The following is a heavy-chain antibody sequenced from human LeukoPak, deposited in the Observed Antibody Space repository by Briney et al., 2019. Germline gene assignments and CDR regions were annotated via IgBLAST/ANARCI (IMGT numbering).Heavy chain of an antibody. CDR3: ARRVATAGVY. Sequence: SETLSLTCAVSGGSISNSNYYWGWIRQPPGKGLEWIGSIYYSGSTYYNPSLKSRVSISVDTSKNQFSLKLSSVIAADTAVYYCARRVATAGVYWGQGTLVTVSS. CDR2: IYYSGST. D-gene: IGHD6-13*01. J-gene: IGHJ4*02. CDR1: GGSISNSNYY. V-gene: IGHV4-39*01.